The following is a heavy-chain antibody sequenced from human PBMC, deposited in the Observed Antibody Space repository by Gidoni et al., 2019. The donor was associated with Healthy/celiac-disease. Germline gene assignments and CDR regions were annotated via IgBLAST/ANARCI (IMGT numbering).Heavy chain of an antibody. CDR3: ARGWLVREFDY. CDR2: INHSGST. J-gene: IGHJ4*02. V-gene: IGHV4-34*01. D-gene: IGHD6-19*01. CDR1: GGSFSGYY. Sequence: QVQLQQWGAGLLKPSETLSLTCAFYGGSFSGYYWSCIRQPPGKGLEWIGEINHSGSTNYNPSLKSRVTISVDTSKNQFSLKLSSVTAADTAVYYCARGWLVREFDYWSQGTLVTVSS.